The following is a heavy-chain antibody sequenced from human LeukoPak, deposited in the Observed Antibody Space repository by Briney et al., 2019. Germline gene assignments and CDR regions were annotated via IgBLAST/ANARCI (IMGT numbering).Heavy chain of an antibody. CDR3: ARVAGYCSGGSCYSRYYFDY. CDR2: INHSGST. J-gene: IGHJ4*02. Sequence: PSETLSLTCAVYGGSFSGYYWSWIRQPPGKGLEWIGEINHSGSTNYNPSLKSRVTISVETSKNQFSLKLSSVTAADTAVYYCARVAGYCSGGSCYSRYYFDYWGQGTLVTVSS. CDR1: GGSFSGYY. V-gene: IGHV4-34*01. D-gene: IGHD2-15*01.